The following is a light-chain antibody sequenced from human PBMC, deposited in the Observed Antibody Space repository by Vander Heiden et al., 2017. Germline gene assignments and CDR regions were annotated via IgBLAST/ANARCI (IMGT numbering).Light chain of an antibody. CDR2: DVD. J-gene: IGLJ1*01. Sequence: QSALTQPAPVSGSPGLSITISCTGTSSDIGGYSYVSWYQRHPGKAPKLIIYDVDSRPSGVSNRFSGSKSGKTASLTISGLQAEDEAEYYCSSYTTSGTFPYVFGAWTQVTVL. CDR1: SSDIGGYSY. V-gene: IGLV2-14*01. CDR3: SSYTTSGTFPYV.